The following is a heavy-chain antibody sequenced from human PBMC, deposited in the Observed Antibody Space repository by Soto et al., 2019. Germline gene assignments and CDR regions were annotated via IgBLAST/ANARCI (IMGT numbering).Heavy chain of an antibody. D-gene: IGHD6-13*01. Sequence: ASVKVSCKASGYTFTSYGISWVRQAPGQGLEWMGWISAYNGNTNYAQKLQGRVTMTTDTSTSTAYMELRSLRSDDTAMYYCARDGSSSWANYYYYMDVWGKGTTVTVSS. V-gene: IGHV1-18*01. CDR3: ARDGSSSWANYYYYMDV. CDR2: ISAYNGNT. J-gene: IGHJ6*03. CDR1: GYTFTSYG.